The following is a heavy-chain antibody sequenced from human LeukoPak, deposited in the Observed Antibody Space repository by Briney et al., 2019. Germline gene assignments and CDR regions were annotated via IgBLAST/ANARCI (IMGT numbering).Heavy chain of an antibody. CDR1: GGSISSSSYY. V-gene: IGHV4-39*07. Sequence: PSETLSLTCTVSGGSISSSSYYWGWIRQPPGKGLEWIGSIYYSGSTYYNPSLKSRVTISVDTSKNQFSLKLSSVTALDTAVYYCARAYGSGSYRRFDPWGQGTLVTVSS. CDR3: ARAYGSGSYRRFDP. J-gene: IGHJ5*02. CDR2: IYYSGST. D-gene: IGHD3-10*01.